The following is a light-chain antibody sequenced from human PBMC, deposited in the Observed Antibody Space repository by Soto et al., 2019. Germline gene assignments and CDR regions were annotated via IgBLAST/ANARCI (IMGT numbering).Light chain of an antibody. CDR1: QGIGSS. Sequence: EIQMSQSPATLSASAGERVTIACRASQGIGSSLTWYQQKPGKAPKLLINATSSMPTGVPSRFSGSRSGTDFTLTISSLQPEDFATYYCRQCYRAPLTFGQGTKVDI. J-gene: IGKJ1*01. V-gene: IGKV1-39*01. CDR3: RQCYRAPLT. CDR2: ATS.